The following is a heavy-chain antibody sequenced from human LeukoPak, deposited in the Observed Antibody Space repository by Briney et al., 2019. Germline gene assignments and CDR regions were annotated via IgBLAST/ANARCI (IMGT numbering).Heavy chain of an antibody. CDR3: ARDLTLVPAAQYYFDY. V-gene: IGHV1-69*04. D-gene: IGHD2-2*01. J-gene: IGHJ4*02. Sequence: ASVKVSCKASGGTFSSYAISWVRQAPGQGLEWMGRIIPILGIANYAQKFQGRVTMTTDTSTSTAYMELRSLRSDDTAVYYWARDLTLVPAAQYYFDYWGQGTLVTVSS. CDR1: GGTFSSYA. CDR2: IIPILGIA.